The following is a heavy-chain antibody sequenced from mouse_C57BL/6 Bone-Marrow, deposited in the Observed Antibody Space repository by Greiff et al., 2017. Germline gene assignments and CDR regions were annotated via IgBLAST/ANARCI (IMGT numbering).Heavy chain of an antibody. CDR3: AREEWLRRFAY. D-gene: IGHD2-2*01. V-gene: IGHV1-82*01. CDR2: IYPGDGDT. Sequence: QVQLQQSGPELVKPGASVKISCKASGYAFSSSWMNWVKQRPGKGLEWIGRIYPGDGDTNYNGKFKGKATLTADKSSSTAYMQLSSLTSEDSAVYCCAREEWLRRFAYWGQGTLVTVSA. J-gene: IGHJ3*01. CDR1: GYAFSSSW.